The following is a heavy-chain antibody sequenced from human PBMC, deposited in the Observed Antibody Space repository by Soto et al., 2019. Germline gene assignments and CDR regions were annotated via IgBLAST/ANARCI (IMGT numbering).Heavy chain of an antibody. V-gene: IGHV1-18*01. D-gene: IGHD1-26*01. CDR1: GYIFTNYN. CDR3: AREWGVGAVFDY. Sequence: QVQLVQSGVEVKKPGASVKVSCKTSGYIFTNYNISWVRPAPGQGLEWMGWISTHNGNTNSTQKFQGRVTMTTDTSTSTAHLELRSLRSDATAVYYCAREWGVGAVFDYWGQGTLVTVSS. J-gene: IGHJ4*02. CDR2: ISTHNGNT.